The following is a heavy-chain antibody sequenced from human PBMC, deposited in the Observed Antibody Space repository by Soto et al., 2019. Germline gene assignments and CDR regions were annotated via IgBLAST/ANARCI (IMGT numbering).Heavy chain of an antibody. Sequence: GGSLRLSCAASGFTFSDYYMSWIRQAPGKGLEWVSYISSSGSTIYYADSVKGRFTISRDNAKNSLYLQMNSLRAEDTAVYYCARDKGRYSSSWFLGTYYYYYMDVWGKGTTVTVSS. J-gene: IGHJ6*03. CDR1: GFTFSDYY. D-gene: IGHD6-13*01. V-gene: IGHV3-11*01. CDR2: ISSSGSTI. CDR3: ARDKGRYSSSWFLGTYYYYYMDV.